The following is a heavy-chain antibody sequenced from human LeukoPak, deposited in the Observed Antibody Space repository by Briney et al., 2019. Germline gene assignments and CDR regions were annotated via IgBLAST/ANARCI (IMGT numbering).Heavy chain of an antibody. J-gene: IGHJ6*02. CDR3: AKDRAYYYYEMDV. V-gene: IGHV3-30-3*01. CDR2: ISFDGSNK. Sequence: GRSLRLSCAASGFTFRSYSMHWVRQAPGKGLDWVAFISFDGSNKYYAASVKGRFTISRDNSKNTLYLQMNSLRAEDTAVYYCAKDRAYYYYEMDVWGQGTTVTVSS. CDR1: GFTFRSYS.